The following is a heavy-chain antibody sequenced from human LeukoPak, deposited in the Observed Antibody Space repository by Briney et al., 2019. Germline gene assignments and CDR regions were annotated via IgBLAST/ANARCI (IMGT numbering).Heavy chain of an antibody. CDR3: ARDLGNCSSTSCSDAFDI. V-gene: IGHV3-11*06. CDR2: ISSSSSYT. Sequence: GGSLRLSCAASGFTFSDYYMSWIRQAPGKGLEWVSYISSSSSYTNYADSVKGRFTISRDNAKNSLYLQMNSLRAEDTAVYYCARDLGNCSSTSCSDAFDIWGQGTMVTVSS. CDR1: GFTFSDYY. J-gene: IGHJ3*02. D-gene: IGHD2-2*01.